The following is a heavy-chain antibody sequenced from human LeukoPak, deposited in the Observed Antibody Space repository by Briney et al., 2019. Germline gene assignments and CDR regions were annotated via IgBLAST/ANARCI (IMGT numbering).Heavy chain of an antibody. CDR1: GYTFTSYG. J-gene: IGHJ4*02. CDR2: ISAYNGNT. D-gene: IGHD3-22*01. V-gene: IGHV1-18*01. Sequence: ASEKVSCKASGYTFTSYGISWVRQAPGQGLEWMGWISAYNGNTNYAQKLQGRVTMTTDTSTSTAYMELRSLRSDDTAVYYCARDHPMEDYYDSSGSIDYWGQGTLVTVSS. CDR3: ARDHPMEDYYDSSGSIDY.